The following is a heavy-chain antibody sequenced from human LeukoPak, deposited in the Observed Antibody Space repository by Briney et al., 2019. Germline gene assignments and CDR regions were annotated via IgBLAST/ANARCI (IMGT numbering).Heavy chain of an antibody. CDR3: ARYGDYINNWFDP. CDR1: GGSISSYY. Sequence: KPSETLSLTCTVSGGSISSYYWSWIRQPAGKGLEWIGRIYASGSTNYNPSLKSRVTMSVDTSKNQVSLKLSSVTAADTVVYYCARYGDYINNWFDPWGQGTLVTVSS. D-gene: IGHD4-17*01. J-gene: IGHJ5*02. V-gene: IGHV4-4*07. CDR2: IYASGST.